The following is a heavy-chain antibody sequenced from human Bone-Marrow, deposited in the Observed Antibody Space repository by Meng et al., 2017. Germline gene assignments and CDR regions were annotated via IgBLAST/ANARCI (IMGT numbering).Heavy chain of an antibody. J-gene: IGHJ4*02. CDR2: IHPIFGTA. CDR1: GVTFSSYA. CDR3: EEDHTPYCGSDCYSDY. Sequence: SVKLSCKASGVTFSSYATSWARQAPGQGLDWMRRIHPIFGTANYAQKFQGRVTITADESTSTTYTKLSRLISDTMAVYYCEEDHTPYCGSDCYSDYWGQGTLVTVSS. D-gene: IGHD2-21*02. V-gene: IGHV1-69*13.